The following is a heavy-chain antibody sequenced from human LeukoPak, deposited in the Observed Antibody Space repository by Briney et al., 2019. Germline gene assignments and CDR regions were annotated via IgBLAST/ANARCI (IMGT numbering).Heavy chain of an antibody. CDR2: IRYDGTKK. Sequence: GGSLRLSCAASGFTFNKYAIHWVRQAPGKGLEWVAFIRYDGTKKGYADSVKGRFTISRDNSKNTLYLQMNSLRAEDTAVYYCARLSGYVFYYYYMDVWGKGTTVTISS. V-gene: IGHV3-30*02. CDR1: GFTFNKYA. CDR3: ARLSGYVFYYYYMDV. J-gene: IGHJ6*03. D-gene: IGHD5-12*01.